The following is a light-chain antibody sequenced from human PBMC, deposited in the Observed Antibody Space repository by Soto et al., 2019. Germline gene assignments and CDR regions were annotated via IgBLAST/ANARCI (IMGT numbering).Light chain of an antibody. V-gene: IGKV1-39*01. J-gene: IGKJ3*01. CDR1: QSISSY. CDR3: QQSYSTPIFT. CDR2: AAS. Sequence: DIQMTQSPSSLSASVGDRVTITCRASQSISSYLNWYQQKPGKAPKLLIYAASSFQSGVPSRFSGSGSGTDFTLTISSLQPEDFVTYYCQQSYSTPIFTFGPGTKVDIK.